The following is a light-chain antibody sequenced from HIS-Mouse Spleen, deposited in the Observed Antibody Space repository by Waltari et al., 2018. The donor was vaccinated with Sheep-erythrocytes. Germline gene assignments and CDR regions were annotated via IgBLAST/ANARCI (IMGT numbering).Light chain of an antibody. V-gene: IGLV3-1*01. Sequence: SYELTQPPSVSVSPGQTASITCSGDKLGDKYACWYQQKPGQSPVLVIYQDSKRPSGIPERFSGSSSGTMATLTISGAQVEDEADYYCYSYAGSYNHVFATGTKVTVL. J-gene: IGLJ1*01. CDR2: QDS. CDR1: KLGDKY. CDR3: YSYAGSYNHV.